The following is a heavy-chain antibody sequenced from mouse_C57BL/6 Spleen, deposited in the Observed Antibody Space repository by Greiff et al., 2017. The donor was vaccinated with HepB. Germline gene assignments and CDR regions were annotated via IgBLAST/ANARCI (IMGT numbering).Heavy chain of an antibody. V-gene: IGHV1-53*01. CDR1: GYTFTSYW. Sequence: VQLQQPGTELVKPGASVKLSCKASGYTFTSYWMHWVKQRPGQGLEWIGNINPSNGGTNYNEKFKSKATLPVDKSSSTAYMELRSLTSEDSAVYFCARSGLTGLYYVDYWGQGTTLTVSS. CDR3: ARSGLTGLYYVDY. J-gene: IGHJ2*01. D-gene: IGHD4-1*01. CDR2: INPSNGGT.